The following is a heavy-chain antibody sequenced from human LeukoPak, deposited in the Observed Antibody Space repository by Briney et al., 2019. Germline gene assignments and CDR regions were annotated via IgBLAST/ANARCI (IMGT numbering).Heavy chain of an antibody. CDR3: ATTELGSWYFDL. J-gene: IGHJ2*01. D-gene: IGHD4-17*01. CDR2: ISWNSGSI. Sequence: GGSLRPSCAASGFTFDDYAMHWVRQAPGKGLEWVSGISWNSGSIGYADSVKGRFTISRENAKNSLYLQMNSLRAGDTAVYYCATTELGSWYFDLWGRGTLVTVSS. V-gene: IGHV3-9*01. CDR1: GFTFDDYA.